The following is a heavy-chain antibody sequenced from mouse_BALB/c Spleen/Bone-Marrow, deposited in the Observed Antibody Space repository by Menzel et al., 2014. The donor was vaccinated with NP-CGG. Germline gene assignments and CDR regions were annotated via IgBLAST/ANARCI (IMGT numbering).Heavy chain of an antibody. J-gene: IGHJ2*01. V-gene: IGHV7-3*02. D-gene: IGHD1-1*01. CDR3: ARDMGLLRFDY. Sequence: EVMLVESGGGLVQPGGSLRLSCATSGLTFSDYYMSWVRQPPGKALEWLGFIRNKANGYTTEYSASVKGRFTISRDNSQSILYLQMNTLRAEDSATYYCARDMGLLRFDYWGQGTTLTVSS. CDR1: GLTFSDYY. CDR2: IRNKANGYTT.